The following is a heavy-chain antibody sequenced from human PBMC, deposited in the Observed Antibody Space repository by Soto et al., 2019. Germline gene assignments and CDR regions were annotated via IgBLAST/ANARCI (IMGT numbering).Heavy chain of an antibody. CDR2: IWYDGSNK. CDR1: GFTFSSYG. V-gene: IGHV3-33*01. Sequence: PGGSLRLSCAASGFTFSSYGMHWVRQAPGKGLEWVAVIWYDGSNKYYADSVKGRFTISRDNSKNTLYLQMNSLRAEDTAVYYCARDQKEDGDLVDYWGQGTLVTVSS. CDR3: ARDQKEDGDLVDY. D-gene: IGHD4-17*01. J-gene: IGHJ4*02.